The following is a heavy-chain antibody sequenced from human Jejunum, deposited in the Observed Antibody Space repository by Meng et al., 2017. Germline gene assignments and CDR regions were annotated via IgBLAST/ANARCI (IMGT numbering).Heavy chain of an antibody. J-gene: IGHJ4*02. CDR2: VKAIADGETT. Sequence: GGALKISWAASGFTFNDAWINWVRQSPGKGLECVGTVKAIADGETTHYAAPVQGSFTISRDESDSTLYLQMHSLNTEDTALYYCTTMLAFREGVDFWGQGTLVTVSS. V-gene: IGHV3-15*01. CDR1: GFTFNDAW. CDR3: TTMLAFREGVDF. D-gene: IGHD3-10*02.